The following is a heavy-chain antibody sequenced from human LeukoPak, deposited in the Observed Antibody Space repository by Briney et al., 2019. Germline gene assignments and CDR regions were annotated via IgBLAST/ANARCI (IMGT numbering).Heavy chain of an antibody. J-gene: IGHJ4*01. Sequence: PSETLSLTCTASGGSISSYYWSWIRQPPGKGLEWIGYIYYSGSTNYNPSPKSRVSISVDPSKNQFSLKLSSVTAADTAVYYCARHMGLGYAYFYPYFDYWGQGTLVTVSS. CDR3: ARHMGLGYAYFYPYFDY. CDR1: GGSISSYY. D-gene: IGHD3-3*01. V-gene: IGHV4-59*08. CDR2: IYYSGST.